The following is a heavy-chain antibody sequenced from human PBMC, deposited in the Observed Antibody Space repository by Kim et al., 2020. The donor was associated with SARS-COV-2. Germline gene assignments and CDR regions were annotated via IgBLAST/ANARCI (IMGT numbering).Heavy chain of an antibody. CDR2: IYYSGST. CDR3: ARHRSPAPFDY. Sequence: SETLSLTCTVSGGSISSSSYYWGWIRQPPGKGLEWIGSIYYSGSTYYNPSLKSRVTISVDTSKNQFSLKLSSVTAADTAVYYCARHRSPAPFDYWGQGTL. D-gene: IGHD2-2*01. CDR1: GGSISSSSYY. J-gene: IGHJ4*02. V-gene: IGHV4-39*01.